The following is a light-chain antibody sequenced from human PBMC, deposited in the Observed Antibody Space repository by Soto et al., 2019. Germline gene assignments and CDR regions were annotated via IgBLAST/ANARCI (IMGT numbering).Light chain of an antibody. CDR2: KAS. J-gene: IGKJ1*01. V-gene: IGKV1-5*03. Sequence: DIQMTQSPSTLSASVGDRVTITCRASQSINSWLAWYQQEPGKAPKLLIYKASSLDSGVPSSFSGSGSVTEFTLSISSLPPDDFATYYCQQYNSYPWTFGQGTKVEIK. CDR1: QSINSW. CDR3: QQYNSYPWT.